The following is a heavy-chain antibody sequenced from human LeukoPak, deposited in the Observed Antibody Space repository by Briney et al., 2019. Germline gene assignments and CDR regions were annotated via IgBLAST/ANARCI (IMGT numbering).Heavy chain of an antibody. CDR1: GYSISSGYY. Sequence: SETLSLTCAVSGYSISSGYYWGWIRQPPGKGLEWIGSIYHSGSTYYNPSLKSRVTISVDTSKNQFSLKLSSVTAADTAVYYCARETSYYDILTGYFYYFDYWGQGTLVTVSS. CDR2: IYHSGST. D-gene: IGHD3-9*01. J-gene: IGHJ4*02. V-gene: IGHV4-38-2*02. CDR3: ARETSYYDILTGYFYYFDY.